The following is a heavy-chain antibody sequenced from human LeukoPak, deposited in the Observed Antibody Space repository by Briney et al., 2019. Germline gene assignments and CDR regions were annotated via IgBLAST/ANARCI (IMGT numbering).Heavy chain of an antibody. J-gene: IGHJ4*02. Sequence: ASVKVSCKASGYTFTSYYMHWVRQAPGQGLEWVGIINPSGGSTSYAQKFQGRVTMTRDTSTSTVYMELSSLRSEDTAVYYCASQSSGSYEFDYWGQGTLVTVSS. CDR1: GYTFTSYY. CDR2: INPSGGST. D-gene: IGHD3-10*01. V-gene: IGHV1-46*01. CDR3: ASQSSGSYEFDY.